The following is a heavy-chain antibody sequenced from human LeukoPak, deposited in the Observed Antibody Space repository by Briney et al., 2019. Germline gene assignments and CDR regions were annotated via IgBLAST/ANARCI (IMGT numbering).Heavy chain of an antibody. J-gene: IGHJ4*02. Sequence: GGSLRLSCEASGFRFSNYWMSWVSQAPGKGLEWVATIKQYGSEKYYVDSVKGRFTISRDNAKKSLFLQMDSLRGEDTAVYYCARAAEISALDNWGQGTLVTVSS. CDR1: GFRFSNYW. D-gene: IGHD6-13*01. CDR3: ARAAEISALDN. V-gene: IGHV3-7*05. CDR2: IKQYGSEK.